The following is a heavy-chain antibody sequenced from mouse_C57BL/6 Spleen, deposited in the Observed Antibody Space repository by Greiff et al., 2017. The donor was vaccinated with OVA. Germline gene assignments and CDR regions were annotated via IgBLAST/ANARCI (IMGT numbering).Heavy chain of an antibody. CDR1: GYTFTSYW. Sequence: VQLQQSGTELVKPGASVKLSCKASGYTFTSYWMHWVKQRPGQGLEWIGNINPSNGGTNYNEKFKSKATLTVDKSSSTAYMQLSSLTSEDSAVYYCARPDGYYAYYFDYWGQGTTLTVSS. J-gene: IGHJ2*01. CDR3: ARPDGYYAYYFDY. CDR2: INPSNGGT. D-gene: IGHD2-3*01. V-gene: IGHV1-53*01.